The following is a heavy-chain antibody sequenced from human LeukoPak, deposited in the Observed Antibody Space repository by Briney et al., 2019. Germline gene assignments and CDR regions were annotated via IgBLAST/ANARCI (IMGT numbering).Heavy chain of an antibody. J-gene: IGHJ6*02. D-gene: IGHD5-18*01. CDR1: GFTFTDYY. V-gene: IGHV1-2*02. CDR2: INPNSGDT. CDR3: ARADTSLVNFYYFGMDV. Sequence: GASVKVSCKASGFTFTDYYIHWVRQAPGQGLEWMGWINPNSGDTNYAQKFQGRVTTTRDTSINTAYMELSRLRSGDTAVYYCARADTSLVNFYYFGMDVWGQGTTVTVSS.